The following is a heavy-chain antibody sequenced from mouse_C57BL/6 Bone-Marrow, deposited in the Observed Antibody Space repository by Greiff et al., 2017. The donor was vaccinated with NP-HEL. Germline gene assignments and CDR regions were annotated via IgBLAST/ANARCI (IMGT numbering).Heavy chain of an antibody. V-gene: IGHV2-9-1*01. CDR2: IWPGGGT. J-gene: IGHJ2*01. Sequence: VKLMESGPGLVAPSQSLSITCTVSGFSLTSYAISWVRQPPGKGLEWLGVIWPGGGTNYNSALKSRLSISKDNSKSQVFLKMNSLQTDDTARYYCARFHYDYPYYFDYWGQGTTLTVSS. D-gene: IGHD2-4*01. CDR1: GFSLTSYA. CDR3: ARFHYDYPYYFDY.